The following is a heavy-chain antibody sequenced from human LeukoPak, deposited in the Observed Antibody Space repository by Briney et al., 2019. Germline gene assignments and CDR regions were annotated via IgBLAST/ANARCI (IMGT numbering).Heavy chain of an antibody. J-gene: IGHJ6*02. CDR1: GGSISSYY. CDR3: ARAVRGVSLYYYGMDV. D-gene: IGHD3-10*01. V-gene: IGHV4-59*01. Sequence: SETLSLTCTVSGGSISSYYWSWIRQPPGKGLEWIGYIYYSGSTNYNPSLKSRVTISVDTSKNQLPLKLSSVTAADTAVYHCARAVRGVSLYYYGMDVWGQGTTVTVSS. CDR2: IYYSGST.